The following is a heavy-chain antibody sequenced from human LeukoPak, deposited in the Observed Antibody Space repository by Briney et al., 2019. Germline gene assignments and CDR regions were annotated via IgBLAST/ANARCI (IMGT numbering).Heavy chain of an antibody. V-gene: IGHV1-46*01. Sequence: ASVKVSCKASGYTFTSYYMHWVRQAPGQGLEWMGIINPSGGSTSYAQKFQGRVTMTRDTSTSTVYMELSSLRSEDTAVYYCARDGYCSGGSCYTLWGDWGQGTLVTVSS. CDR2: INPSGGST. J-gene: IGHJ4*02. CDR3: ARDGYCSGGSCYTLWGD. D-gene: IGHD2-15*01. CDR1: GYTFTSYY.